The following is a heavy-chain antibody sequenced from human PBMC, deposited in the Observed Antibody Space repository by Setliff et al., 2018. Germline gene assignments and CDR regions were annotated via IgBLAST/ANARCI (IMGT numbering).Heavy chain of an antibody. CDR3: ARVVCTGGRCYYHPYNMDV. J-gene: IGHJ6*02. CDR2: ISSSSSTI. V-gene: IGHV3-48*04. D-gene: IGHD2-8*02. Sequence: PGGSLRLSCAASGFTFDDYSMTWVRQPPGKGLEWISYISSSSSTIYYAGSVKGRFTISRDNAKNSLYLQMNSLRAEDTAVYYCARVVCTGGRCYYHPYNMDVWGQGTTVTAP. CDR1: GFTFDDYS.